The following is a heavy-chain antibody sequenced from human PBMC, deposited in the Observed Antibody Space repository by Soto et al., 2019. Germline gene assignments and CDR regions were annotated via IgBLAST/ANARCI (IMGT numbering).Heavy chain of an antibody. CDR2: IYASSGNT. J-gene: IGHJ4*02. CDR3: ARDLRGGAVAEYLDY. D-gene: IGHD6-19*01. CDR1: GYTFTSYG. V-gene: IGHV1-18*01. Sequence: QVQLVQSGAEVKKPGASVKVSCNASGYTFTSYGISWLRQAPGQGLEWMVWIYASSGNTNYAQKFKGRVTMTTETSTSTAYMELRSLRSDDTAVYYCARDLRGGAVAEYLDYWGQGTLVTFSS.